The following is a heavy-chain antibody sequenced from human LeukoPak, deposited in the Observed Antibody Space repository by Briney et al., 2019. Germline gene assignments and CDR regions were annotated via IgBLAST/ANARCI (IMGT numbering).Heavy chain of an antibody. CDR1: GYTFTGYY. Sequence: GASVKVSCKASGYTFTGYYMHWVRQAPGQGLEWMGWINPNSDGTNYAQKFQGRVTMTRDTSISTAYMELSRLRSDDTAVYYCARAPYYYDSSGKGGYYYMDVWGKGTTVTISS. J-gene: IGHJ6*03. D-gene: IGHD3-22*01. CDR2: INPNSDGT. CDR3: ARAPYYYDSSGKGGYYYMDV. V-gene: IGHV1-2*02.